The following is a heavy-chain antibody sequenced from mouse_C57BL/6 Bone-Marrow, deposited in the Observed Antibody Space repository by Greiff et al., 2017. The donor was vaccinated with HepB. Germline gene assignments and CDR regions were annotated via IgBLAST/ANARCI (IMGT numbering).Heavy chain of an antibody. D-gene: IGHD1-1*01. CDR3: AREGGYYGRDWYFDV. CDR1: GFTFSDYG. CDR2: ISSGSSTI. Sequence: EVKLVESGGGLVKPGGSLKLSCAASGFTFSDYGMHWVRQVPEKGLEWVAYISSGSSTIYYADTVKGRFTISRDNAKNTLFLQMTSLRSEDTAMYYCAREGGYYGRDWYFDVWGTGTTVTVSS. J-gene: IGHJ1*03. V-gene: IGHV5-17*01.